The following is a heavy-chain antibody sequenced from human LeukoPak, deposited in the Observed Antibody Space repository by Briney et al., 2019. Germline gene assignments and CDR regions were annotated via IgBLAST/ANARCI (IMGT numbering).Heavy chain of an antibody. J-gene: IGHJ4*02. CDR1: GFTFNTYA. Sequence: PGGSLRLSCAASGFTFNTYAMNWVRQAPGKGLEWVAIISYDGSHEYYADSVKGRFTISRDNSKNTMYLQMSSLRAEDTAVYYCARDRTSSGWFFDFWGQGILVTVSS. CDR3: ARDRTSSGWFFDF. CDR2: ISYDGSHE. D-gene: IGHD6-19*01. V-gene: IGHV3-30-3*01.